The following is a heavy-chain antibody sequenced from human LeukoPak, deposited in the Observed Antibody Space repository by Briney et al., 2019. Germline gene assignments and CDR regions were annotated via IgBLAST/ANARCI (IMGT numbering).Heavy chain of an antibody. CDR1: GDSISTSNSY. CDR3: ASRGGLTMVRGVGNLFDY. J-gene: IGHJ4*02. D-gene: IGHD3-10*01. Sequence: SETLSLTCTVSGDSISTSNSYWGWIRQPPGKGLERIGSIYYSGNTYYNASLKSRVTISVDTSKNQFSLKLSSVTAADTAVYYCASRGGLTMVRGVGNLFDYWGQGTLVTVSS. CDR2: IYYSGNT. V-gene: IGHV4-39*01.